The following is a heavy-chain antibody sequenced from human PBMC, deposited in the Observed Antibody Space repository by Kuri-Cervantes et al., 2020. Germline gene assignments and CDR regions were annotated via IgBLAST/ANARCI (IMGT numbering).Heavy chain of an antibody. CDR3: AKNGYGSRIRNWFDP. CDR2: ISTDSSTI. J-gene: IGHJ5*02. V-gene: IGHV3-48*01. CDR1: GFPFSSYS. D-gene: IGHD3-10*01. Sequence: GGSLRLSCAASGFPFSSYSMNWVRQXPGKGLEWXSYISTDSSTIYYARSGKGRFTISRGNSXNTLYLQMKSLRTEHTAVYYCAKNGYGSRIRNWFDPWGQGTMVTVSS.